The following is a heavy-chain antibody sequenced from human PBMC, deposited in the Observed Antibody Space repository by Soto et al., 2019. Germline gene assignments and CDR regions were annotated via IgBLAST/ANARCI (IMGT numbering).Heavy chain of an antibody. Sequence: PGESLKISCKGSGYSCTSYWIGWVRQMPGKGLEWMGIIYPGDSDTRYSPSFQGQVTISADKSISTAYLQWSSLKASDTAMYYCASAGGPDYDILTGYYWSDAFDIWGQGTMVTVSS. CDR3: ASAGGPDYDILTGYYWSDAFDI. D-gene: IGHD3-9*01. CDR2: IYPGDSDT. V-gene: IGHV5-51*01. CDR1: GYSCTSYW. J-gene: IGHJ3*02.